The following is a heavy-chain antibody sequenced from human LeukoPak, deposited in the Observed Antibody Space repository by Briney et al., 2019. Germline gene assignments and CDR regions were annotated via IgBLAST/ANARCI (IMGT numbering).Heavy chain of an antibody. CDR2: ISSSSSYI. V-gene: IGHV3-21*01. CDR1: GYTFTGYY. J-gene: IGHJ4*02. CDR3: ARDKDVYFDY. Sequence: SCRASGYTFTGYYMHWVRQAPGKGLEWVSSISSSSSYIYYADSVKGRITISRDNAKNSLYLQMNSLRVEDTAVYYCARDKDVYFDYWGQGTLVTVSS.